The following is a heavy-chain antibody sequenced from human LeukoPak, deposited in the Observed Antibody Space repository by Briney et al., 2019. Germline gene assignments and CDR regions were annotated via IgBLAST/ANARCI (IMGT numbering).Heavy chain of an antibody. Sequence: GGSLRLSCAASGFTFSSYAMSWVRQAPGKGLEWVSAISGSGGSTYYADSVKGRFTISRDNSKNTLYLQMNSLRAEDTAVYYCAKDRGGSYYDFWSGDAFDIWGQGTMVTVSS. D-gene: IGHD3-3*01. V-gene: IGHV3-23*01. CDR2: ISGSGGST. CDR3: AKDRGGSYYDFWSGDAFDI. J-gene: IGHJ3*02. CDR1: GFTFSSYA.